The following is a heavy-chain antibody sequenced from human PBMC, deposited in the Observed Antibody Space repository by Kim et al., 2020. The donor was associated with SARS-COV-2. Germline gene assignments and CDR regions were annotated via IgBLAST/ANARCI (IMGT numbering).Heavy chain of an antibody. Sequence: GGSLRLSCAASGFTFSSYAMHWVRQAPGKGLEWVAVITYDGSNKYYADSVKGRFTISRDNSKNTLYLQMNSLRAEDTAVYYCARDVVLRFLGYGMDVWGQGTTVTVSS. J-gene: IGHJ6*02. V-gene: IGHV3-30-3*01. CDR1: GFTFSSYA. D-gene: IGHD3-3*01. CDR3: ARDVVLRFLGYGMDV. CDR2: ITYDGSNK.